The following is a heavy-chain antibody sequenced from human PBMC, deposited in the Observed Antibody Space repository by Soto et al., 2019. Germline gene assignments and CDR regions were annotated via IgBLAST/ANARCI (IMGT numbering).Heavy chain of an antibody. D-gene: IGHD6-13*01. J-gene: IGHJ4*02. Sequence: SGPTLVNPTQTLTLTCTFSGFSLSTSGVGVGWIRQPPGKALEWLARIDWDDDKFYSTSLKTRPTISKDTSKNQVVLIMPNMDPVDTAMYYCARPRPGGSTTWSDFDYWGQGILVTVSS. CDR3: ARPRPGGSTTWSDFDY. V-gene: IGHV2-70*04. CDR2: IDWDDDK. CDR1: GFSLSTSGVG.